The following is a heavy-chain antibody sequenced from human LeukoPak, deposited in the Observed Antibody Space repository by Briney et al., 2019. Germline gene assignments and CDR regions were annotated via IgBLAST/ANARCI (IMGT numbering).Heavy chain of an antibody. Sequence: PSETLSLTCTVSGGSISRGGYYWSWIRQHPGKGLEWIGYIYYSGSTYYNPSLKSRVTISVDTSKNQFSLNLSSVTAADTAVYYCARRWNYGRNYYIDVWGKGATVSVSS. CDR1: GGSISRGGYY. V-gene: IGHV4-31*03. CDR2: IYYSGST. D-gene: IGHD1-7*01. CDR3: ARRWNYGRNYYIDV. J-gene: IGHJ6*03.